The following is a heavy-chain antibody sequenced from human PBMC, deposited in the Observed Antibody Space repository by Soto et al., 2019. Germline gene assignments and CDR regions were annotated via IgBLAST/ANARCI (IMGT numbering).Heavy chain of an antibody. V-gene: IGHV3-15*07. Sequence: PGGPLRLSCAASGLTFSNSWLSWVRQTPGKRLEWVGRIKSKTDGGTADYAAPVKGRFTISRDDSRNTLYLQMNSLKIEDTAIYYCSTRGSFWGQGTLVTVSS. D-gene: IGHD6-13*01. CDR1: GLTFSNSW. CDR3: STRGSF. CDR2: IKSKTDGGTA. J-gene: IGHJ4*02.